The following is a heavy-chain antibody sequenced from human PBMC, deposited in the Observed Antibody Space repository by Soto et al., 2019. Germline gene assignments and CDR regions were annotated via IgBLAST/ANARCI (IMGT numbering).Heavy chain of an antibody. J-gene: IGHJ4*02. V-gene: IGHV3-7*01. Sequence: GGSLRLSCAASGFTFSRCWMSWVRQAPGKGLEWVAIIKQDGSDKYYVDSVKGRFTISRDNAKNSLYLQINSLRAEDAGFYYCAIPNRAEPLGGNWGQGTLVTVSS. CDR2: IKQDGSDK. CDR1: GFTFSRCW. CDR3: AIPNRAEPLGGN. D-gene: IGHD2-8*01.